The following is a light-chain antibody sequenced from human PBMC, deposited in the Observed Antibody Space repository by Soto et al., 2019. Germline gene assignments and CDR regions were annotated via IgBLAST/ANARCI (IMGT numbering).Light chain of an antibody. CDR1: SSNIGAGYD. CDR2: GNS. V-gene: IGLV1-40*01. CDR3: QSYDSSLRDVV. Sequence: QSVLTQPPSVSGAPGQRVTISCTGSSSNIGAGYDVHWYQQLPGTAPKLLIYGNSNRPSGVPDRFSGSKSGTSASLAITGLRAEDEADYYCQSYDSSLRDVVFGGGTKLTVL. J-gene: IGLJ2*01.